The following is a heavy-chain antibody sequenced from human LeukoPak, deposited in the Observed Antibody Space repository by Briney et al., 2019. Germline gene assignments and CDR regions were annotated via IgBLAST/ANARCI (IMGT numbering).Heavy chain of an antibody. D-gene: IGHD6-19*01. CDR2: IHPVDSDT. V-gene: IGHV5-51*01. CDR3: VRRLNNNGWAPPLDY. Sequence: RGESLNISCQAFGYRFTSHWIGWVRQTPGKGLEWMGIIHPVDSDTKYSPSFQGQVTISADKSVNTADLHWSSLEASDTGMYYCVRRLNNNGWAPPLDYWGQGTLVAVSS. J-gene: IGHJ4*02. CDR1: GYRFTSHW.